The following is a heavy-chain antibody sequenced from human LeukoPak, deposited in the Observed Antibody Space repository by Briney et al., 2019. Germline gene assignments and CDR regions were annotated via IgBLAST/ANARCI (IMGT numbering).Heavy chain of an antibody. J-gene: IGHJ4*02. Sequence: PGGSLRLSCAASGFTFSSYSMNWVRQAPGKGLEWVSYICSSSSTIYYADSVKGRFTISRDNAKNSLYLQMNSLRAEDTAVYYCARAPLYDFWSGYPYYFDYWGQGTLVTVSS. D-gene: IGHD3-3*01. V-gene: IGHV3-48*01. CDR1: GFTFSSYS. CDR2: ICSSSSTI. CDR3: ARAPLYDFWSGYPYYFDY.